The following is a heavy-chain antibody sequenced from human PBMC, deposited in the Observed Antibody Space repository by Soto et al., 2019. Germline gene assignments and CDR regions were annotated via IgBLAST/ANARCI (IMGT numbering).Heavy chain of an antibody. CDR2: LSSDGFGA. Sequence: XGSLRLSCAASDFSLSPYWMHGVRQVPGRGLEWVARLSSDGFGAAYADSVKGRFFISRDIARNTLSLQMNSLRADDTAVYYCARDLGGPDYWGRGTSVTVSS. V-gene: IGHV3-74*03. D-gene: IGHD3-16*01. CDR3: ARDLGGPDY. J-gene: IGHJ4*02. CDR1: DFSLSPYW.